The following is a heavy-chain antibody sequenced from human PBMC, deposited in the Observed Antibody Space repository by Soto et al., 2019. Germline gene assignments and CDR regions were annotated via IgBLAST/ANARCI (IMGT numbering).Heavy chain of an antibody. CDR1: GGSISNFH. CDR2: IYINGET. Sequence: SETLSLTCTVSGGSISNFHWSWIRQPPGKALEWIAYIYINGETPYNPSLKSRVTISVDTSKNQFSLKLSSVTAADTAVYYCARSRSGYSSSWSPAEYFQHWGQGTLVTVSS. J-gene: IGHJ1*01. D-gene: IGHD6-13*01. CDR3: ARSRSGYSSSWSPAEYFQH. V-gene: IGHV4-4*08.